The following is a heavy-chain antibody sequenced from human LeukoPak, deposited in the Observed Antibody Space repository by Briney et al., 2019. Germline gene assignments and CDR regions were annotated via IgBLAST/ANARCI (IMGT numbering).Heavy chain of an antibody. CDR1: GGSISSSNW. CDR2: IYHSGST. Sequence: SGTLSLTCAVSGGSISSSNWWSWVRQPPGKGLEWIGEIYHSGSTNYNPSLKSRVTISVDKSKNQFSLKLSSVTAADTAVYYCAREYRGMESYGSGSYFDYWGRGTLVTVSS. CDR3: AREYRGMESYGSGSYFDY. V-gene: IGHV4-4*02. J-gene: IGHJ4*02. D-gene: IGHD3-10*01.